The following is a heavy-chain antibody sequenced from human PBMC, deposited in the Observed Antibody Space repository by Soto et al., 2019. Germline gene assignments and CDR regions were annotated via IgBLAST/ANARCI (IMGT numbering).Heavy chain of an antibody. D-gene: IGHD3-3*01. V-gene: IGHV3-30*18. CDR1: GFTFSSYG. Sequence: QVQLVESGGGVVQPGRSLRLSCAASGFTFSSYGMHWVRQAPGKGLEWAAVISYDGSNKYYADSVKGRFTISRDNSKNTLYLQMNSLRAEDTAVYYCAKDRIDFWSGYYPDGNWFDPWGQGTLVTVSS. J-gene: IGHJ5*02. CDR2: ISYDGSNK. CDR3: AKDRIDFWSGYYPDGNWFDP.